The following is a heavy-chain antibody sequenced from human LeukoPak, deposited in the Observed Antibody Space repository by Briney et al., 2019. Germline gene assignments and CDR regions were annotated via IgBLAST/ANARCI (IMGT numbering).Heavy chain of an antibody. CDR1: GFTFSTYW. CDR3: ARARRPYYDFWSGYSYYFDY. J-gene: IGHJ4*02. Sequence: GGSLRLSCETSGFTFSTYWMTWVRQAPGKGLEWVANINQGGSETHYVDSVKGRFTISRDNAKASLDLQLNSLRVEDTAVYYCARARRPYYDFWSGYSYYFDYWGQGTLVAVS. CDR2: INQGGSET. V-gene: IGHV3-7*03. D-gene: IGHD3-3*01.